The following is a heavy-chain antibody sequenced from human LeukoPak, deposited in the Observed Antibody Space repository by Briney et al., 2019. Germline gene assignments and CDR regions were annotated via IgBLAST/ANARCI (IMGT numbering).Heavy chain of an antibody. CDR3: ARVGTTGATADN. V-gene: IGHV1-46*01. CDR2: INPRGGST. CDR1: GYIFTTYY. J-gene: IGHJ4*02. D-gene: IGHD4-11*01. Sequence: EASVTVSCKASGYIFTTYYMHWLRQAPGQGPEWMGIINPRGGSTDYAQKFRGRVTMTSDTSTSTVYMELKSLRSEDTAVYFCARVGTTGATADNWGQGTLVTVSS.